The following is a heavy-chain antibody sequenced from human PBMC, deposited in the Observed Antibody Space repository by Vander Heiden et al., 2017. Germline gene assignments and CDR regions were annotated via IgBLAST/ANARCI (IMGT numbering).Heavy chain of an antibody. CDR3: VREERDGYNYYYFHY. V-gene: IGHV4-34*01. Sequence: QVQLQQSGAGLFQPSEISSLTCAVYGRSFSRYYWTWIRQPAGKGLGWIGEVNHSGSTNYNPSLKSRVTISVDTSKNQFSLKVSSVTAADTAVYYCVREERDGYNYYYFHYWGRGTLVTLSS. CDR1: GRSFSRYY. CDR2: VNHSGST. J-gene: IGHJ4*01. D-gene: IGHD5-12*01.